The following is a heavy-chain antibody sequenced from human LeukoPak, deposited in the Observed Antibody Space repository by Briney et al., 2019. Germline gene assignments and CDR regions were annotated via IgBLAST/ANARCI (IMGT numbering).Heavy chain of an antibody. CDR3: ARGAAYDSSGSPDS. J-gene: IGHJ4*02. Sequence: GGSLRLSCAASGFTVSSNYMTWVRQAPGKGLEWVSLTYSDGTTYYSDSVKGRFTVSRDNSKSTLYLHMNSLRVDDTAVYYCARGAAYDSSGSPDSWGQGTLVIVSS. CDR2: TYSDGTT. V-gene: IGHV3-53*01. CDR1: GFTVSSNY. D-gene: IGHD3-22*01.